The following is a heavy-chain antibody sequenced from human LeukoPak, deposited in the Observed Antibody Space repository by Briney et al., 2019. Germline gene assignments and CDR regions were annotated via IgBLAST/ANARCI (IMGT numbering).Heavy chain of an antibody. J-gene: IGHJ6*02. CDR2: ISAYNSNK. D-gene: IGHD2-21*01. CDR3: VRHIKPAGPWDGMDV. V-gene: IGHV1-18*04. Sequence: GASVKVSCKASVYTFTSYGISWVRQAPGQGLEWVAWISAYNSNKNSAEKFQGRVTMTIDTSTSTAYMELRSLKSDDTAVYYCVRHIKPAGPWDGMDVWGQGTTVIVSS. CDR1: VYTFTSYG.